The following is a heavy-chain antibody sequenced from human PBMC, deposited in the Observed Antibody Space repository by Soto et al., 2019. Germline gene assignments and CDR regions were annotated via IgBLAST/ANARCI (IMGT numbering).Heavy chain of an antibody. J-gene: IGHJ4*02. D-gene: IGHD3-22*01. Sequence: QVQLQQWGAGLLQPSETLSLTCAVFGGSFSGYYWSWIRQPPGKGLERIGEINHSGSTNYNPSLKSRVTIAVDTSKNQFALKLSSVTAADTAVYYCARGGGYYYDSSGYYYWGQGTLVTVSS. CDR1: GGSFSGYY. V-gene: IGHV4-34*01. CDR3: ARGGGYYYDSSGYYY. CDR2: INHSGST.